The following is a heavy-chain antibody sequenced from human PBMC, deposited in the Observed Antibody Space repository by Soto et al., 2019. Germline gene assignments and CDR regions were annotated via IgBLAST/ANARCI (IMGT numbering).Heavy chain of an antibody. CDR1: GFTFSSYG. Sequence: PGGSLRLSCAASGFTFSSYGMHWVRQAPGKGLEWVAVIWYDGSNKYYADSVKGRFTISRDNSKNTLYLQMNSLRAEDTAVYYCARDSGAMVRPKYYFDYWGQGTLVTVSS. J-gene: IGHJ4*02. D-gene: IGHD3-10*01. V-gene: IGHV3-33*01. CDR2: IWYDGSNK. CDR3: ARDSGAMVRPKYYFDY.